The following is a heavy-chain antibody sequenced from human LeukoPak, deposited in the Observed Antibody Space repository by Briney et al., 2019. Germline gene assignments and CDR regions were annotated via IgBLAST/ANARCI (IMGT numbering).Heavy chain of an antibody. CDR1: GFHLHEYG. D-gene: IGHD3-10*01. Sequence: PGGSLRLSCAASGFHLHEYGMSWVRQAPRKGLDWVSGINWIGGSTGYADSVKGRFTISRDNAQNSLSLQMNSLRAEDKALYHCARHHEYDSGSYTLDYWLQGTLLTDCS. J-gene: IGHJ4*02. CDR3: ARHHEYDSGSYTLDY. V-gene: IGHV3-20*01. CDR2: INWIGGST.